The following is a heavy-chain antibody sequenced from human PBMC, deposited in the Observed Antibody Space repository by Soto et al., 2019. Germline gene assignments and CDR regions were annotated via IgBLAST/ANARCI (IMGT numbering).Heavy chain of an antibody. CDR3: ARRDPLGQLEDYFDY. Sequence: QVQLQESGPGLVKPSETLSLTCTVSGGSISSYYWSWIRQPPGKGLEWIGYIYYSGSTNYNPSLRSRVTISVDTSKNQFSLKLSSVTAADTAVYYCARRDPLGQLEDYFDYWGQGTLVTVSS. D-gene: IGHD6-13*01. J-gene: IGHJ4*02. V-gene: IGHV4-59*08. CDR1: GGSISSYY. CDR2: IYYSGST.